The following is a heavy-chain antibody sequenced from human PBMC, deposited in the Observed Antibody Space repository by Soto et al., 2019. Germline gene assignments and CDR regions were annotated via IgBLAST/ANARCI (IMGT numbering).Heavy chain of an antibody. CDR1: GYSFTSYW. Sequence: GESLKISCKGSGYSFTSYWIGWVRQMPGKGLEWMGIIYPGDSDTRYSPSFQGQVTISADKSISTAYLQWSSLKASDTAMYYCARPPAGTNYYYYGMDVWGQGTTVTVSS. D-gene: IGHD6-13*01. J-gene: IGHJ6*02. V-gene: IGHV5-51*01. CDR2: IYPGDSDT. CDR3: ARPPAGTNYYYYGMDV.